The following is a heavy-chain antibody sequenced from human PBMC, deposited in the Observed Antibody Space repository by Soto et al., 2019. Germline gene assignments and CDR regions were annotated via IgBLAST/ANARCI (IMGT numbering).Heavy chain of an antibody. J-gene: IGHJ4*01. Sequence: PSETLSLTCAVYGGSLSGYIWTWIRQSPGKGLQWIGQINHSGSTYYNPSLKSRVTISLYTSSDQFSLELSSVTAADTAVYYCARGLFSVCSYAGGWYYFD. CDR1: GGSLSGYI. D-gene: IGHD3-10*01. V-gene: IGHV4-34*01. CDR2: INHSGST. CDR3: ARGLFSVCSYAGGWYYFD.